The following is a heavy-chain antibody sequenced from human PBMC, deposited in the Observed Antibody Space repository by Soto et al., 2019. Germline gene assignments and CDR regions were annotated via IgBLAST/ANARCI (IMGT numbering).Heavy chain of an antibody. CDR1: GFSVSDNY. V-gene: IGHV3-66*01. D-gene: IGHD2-8*01. CDR2: IYSSGDT. CDR3: ARDPDYGRGVSFDP. J-gene: IGHJ5*02. Sequence: EVQLVESGGGLVQPGGSLRLSCAASGFSVSDNYMSWVRQAPGKGLEWISVIYSSGDTYYADSVKGRLTISRDNSRNTLYLQINDLRVEDTAIYYCARDPDYGRGVSFDPWGQGIPVTVSS.